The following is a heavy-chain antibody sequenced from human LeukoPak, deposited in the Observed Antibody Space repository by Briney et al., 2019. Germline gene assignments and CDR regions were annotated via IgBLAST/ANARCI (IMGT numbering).Heavy chain of an antibody. V-gene: IGHV3-11*04. Sequence: PWGSLRLSCAVSGFTFTDTYMTWIRQAPGKGLESLSYISPSGTDISYADSVKGRFTISRDNAKNTLYLQMNSLRAEDTAVYYCARGPLTSGWYPYFDLWGRGTLVTVSS. CDR2: ISPSGTDI. J-gene: IGHJ2*01. CDR3: ARGPLTSGWYPYFDL. CDR1: GFTFTDTY. D-gene: IGHD6-19*01.